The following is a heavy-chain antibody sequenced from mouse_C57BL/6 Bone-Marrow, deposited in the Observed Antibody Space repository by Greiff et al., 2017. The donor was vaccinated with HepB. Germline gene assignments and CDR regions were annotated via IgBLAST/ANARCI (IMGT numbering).Heavy chain of an antibody. Sequence: QVQLQQSGPELVKPGASVKLSCKASGYTFTSYDINWVKQRPGQGLEWIGWIYPRDGSTKYNEKFKGKATLTVDTSSSTAYMELHSLTSEDSAVYFCARSRGIGGLLRCYYFDYWGQGTTLTVSS. D-gene: IGHD1-1*01. CDR3: ARSRGIGGLLRCYYFDY. V-gene: IGHV1-85*01. J-gene: IGHJ2*01. CDR1: GYTFTSYD. CDR2: IYPRDGST.